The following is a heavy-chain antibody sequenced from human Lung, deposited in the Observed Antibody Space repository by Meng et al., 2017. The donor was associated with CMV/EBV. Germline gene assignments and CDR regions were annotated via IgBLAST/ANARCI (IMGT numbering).Heavy chain of an antibody. J-gene: IGHJ4*02. CDR3: ARMPKWLGAHFDY. V-gene: IGHV3-66*02. D-gene: IGHD6-19*01. CDR2: IYSGGST. CDR1: GFTVSSNY. Sequence: SCAASGFTVSSNYMSWVRQAPGKGLEWVSVIYSGGSTYYADSVKGRFTISRDNSKNTLYLQMNSLRAEDTAVYYCARMPKWLGAHFDYWGQGPLVTVSS.